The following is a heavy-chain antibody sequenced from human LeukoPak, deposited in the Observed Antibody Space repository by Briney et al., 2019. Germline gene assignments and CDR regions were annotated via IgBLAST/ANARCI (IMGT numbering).Heavy chain of an antibody. Sequence: GGSLRLSCAGSGFTFSSFTMTWVRQAPGKGLEWLSVISGSGDSTYYAGSVKSRFTISRDNSKNTLYMQMNSLRVEDTAIYYCAKGYCSSASCYSPSYYYMDVWGKETTVAVSS. D-gene: IGHD2-2*02. CDR2: ISGSGDST. CDR3: AKGYCSSASCYSPSYYYMDV. V-gene: IGHV3-23*01. J-gene: IGHJ6*03. CDR1: GFTFSSFT.